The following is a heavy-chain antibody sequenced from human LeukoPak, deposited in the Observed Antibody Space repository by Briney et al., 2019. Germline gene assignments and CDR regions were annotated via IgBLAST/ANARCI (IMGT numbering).Heavy chain of an antibody. J-gene: IGHJ4*02. CDR2: IYTSGST. CDR1: GGSISSGSYY. D-gene: IGHD3-22*01. Sequence: SETLSLTCTVSGGSISSGSYYWSWIRQPAGKGLEWIGRIYTSGSTNYNPSLKSRVTISVDTSKNQFSLKLSSVTAADTAVYYCANYSTLVVISFPVYWGQGTLVTVSS. CDR3: ANYSTLVVISFPVY. V-gene: IGHV4-61*02.